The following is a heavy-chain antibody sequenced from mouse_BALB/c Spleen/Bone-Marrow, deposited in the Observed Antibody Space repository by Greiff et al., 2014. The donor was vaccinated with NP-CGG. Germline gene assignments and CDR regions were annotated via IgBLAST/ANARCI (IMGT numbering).Heavy chain of an antibody. J-gene: IGHJ2*01. CDR1: GYTFTGYW. D-gene: IGHD1-1*01. Sequence: VKLLESGAELARPGASVKLSCKASGYTFTGYWMQWVKQRPGQGLEWIGIIYPGDGDTRYTQKFKGKATLTADKSYSTAYMQLRNLASEDSAVYYCARVFYDSTSVYWGQGTTLTVSS. V-gene: IGHV1-87*01. CDR3: ARVFYDSTSVY. CDR2: IYPGDGDT.